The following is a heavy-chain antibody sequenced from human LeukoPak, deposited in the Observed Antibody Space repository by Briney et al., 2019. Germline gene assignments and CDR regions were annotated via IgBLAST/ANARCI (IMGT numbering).Heavy chain of an antibody. J-gene: IGHJ3*02. D-gene: IGHD3-22*01. CDR1: GFTFSSYA. CDR2: MSSDGSKK. Sequence: PGGSLRLSCAASGFTFSSYAMHWVRQTPGKGLEWVAVMSSDGSKKYYADSVKGRFTISRDNSKNTLYLQMNSLRAEDTALYYCAKGSGVFYYDSSGYSNDAFDIWGQGTMVTVSS. V-gene: IGHV3-30-3*01. CDR3: AKGSGVFYYDSSGYSNDAFDI.